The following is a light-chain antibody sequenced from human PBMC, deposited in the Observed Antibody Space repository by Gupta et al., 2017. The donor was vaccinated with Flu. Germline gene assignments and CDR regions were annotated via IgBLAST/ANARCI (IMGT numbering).Light chain of an antibody. J-gene: IGKJ5*01. V-gene: IGKV3-20*01. CDR1: QSVSRNY. Sequence: GERATLSCRASQSVSRNYLAWYQQKPGQAPRLLIYGASRATGIPDRFSGSGSGTDFSLIISRLEPEDFAVFYCQQYGSSPITFGQGTRLEIK. CDR3: QQYGSSPIT. CDR2: GAS.